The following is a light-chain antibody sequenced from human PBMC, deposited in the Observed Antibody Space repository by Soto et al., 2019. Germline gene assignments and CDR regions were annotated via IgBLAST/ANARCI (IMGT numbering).Light chain of an antibody. CDR3: CAYTARTTLSCV. J-gene: IGLJ3*02. Sequence: QSALTQPTSVSGSPGQSITISCTGVSSDIGGYNHVSWYQQHPGNVPRLIIYDVDNRPLGISNRFSGSQSGNTASLSISGLQAEDEADYYCCAYTARTTLSCVFGGGTKVTVL. V-gene: IGLV2-14*03. CDR1: SSDIGGYNH. CDR2: DVD.